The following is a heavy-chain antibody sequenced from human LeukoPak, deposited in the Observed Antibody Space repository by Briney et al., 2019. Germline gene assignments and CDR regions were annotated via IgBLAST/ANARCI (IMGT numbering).Heavy chain of an antibody. D-gene: IGHD6-6*01. J-gene: IGHJ4*02. CDR3: ARVGDSSSYYFDY. Sequence: GGSLRLSCEASGFTFSSYPMHWVRQAPGKGLEWVSSISSSSSYIYYADSVKGRFTISRDNAKNSLYLQMNSLRAEDTAVYYCARVGDSSSYYFDYWGQGTLVTVSS. CDR1: GFTFSSYP. V-gene: IGHV3-21*01. CDR2: ISSSSSYI.